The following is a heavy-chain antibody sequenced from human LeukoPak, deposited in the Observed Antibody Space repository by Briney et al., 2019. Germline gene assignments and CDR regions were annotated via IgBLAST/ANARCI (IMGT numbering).Heavy chain of an antibody. J-gene: IGHJ4*02. CDR3: ARTNLRGYSGYDSSRRLGY. D-gene: IGHD5-12*01. Sequence: PSETLSLTCTVSGGSISSGSYYWSWIRQPAGKGLEWIGRIYTSGSTNYNPSLKSRVTISVDTSKNQFSLKLSSVTAADTAVYYCARTNLRGYSGYDSSRRLGYWGQGTLVTVSS. CDR1: GGSISSGSYY. V-gene: IGHV4-61*02. CDR2: IYTSGST.